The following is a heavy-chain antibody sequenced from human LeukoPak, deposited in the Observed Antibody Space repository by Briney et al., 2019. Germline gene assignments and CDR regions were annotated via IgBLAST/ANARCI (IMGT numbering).Heavy chain of an antibody. V-gene: IGHV3-33*01. D-gene: IGHD4-11*01. J-gene: IGHJ4*02. CDR3: ARVSDYSNYFDF. CDR2: IWYDGSTK. Sequence: PGRSLRLSCAASGFTFRTYGMHWVRQAPGKGLEWAAIIWYDGSTKYYAESVKGRFTISRDNSKNMLYLQMNSLRAEDTAVYYCARVSDYSNYFDFWGQGTLVTVSS. CDR1: GFTFRTYG.